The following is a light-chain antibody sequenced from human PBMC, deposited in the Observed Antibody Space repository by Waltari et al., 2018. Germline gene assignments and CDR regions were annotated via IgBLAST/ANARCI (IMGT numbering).Light chain of an antibody. J-gene: IGLJ1*01. Sequence: QSALTQPASVSGSPGQSTTIPCPGTSSDVGGYNYFSWYQQHPGKAPKLILYEVSNRPSGVSSRFSGSKSGNTASLTISGLQAEDEADYFCGSYTLINTIVVFGTGTKVTVL. V-gene: IGLV2-14*01. CDR3: GSYTLINTIVV. CDR1: SSDVGGYNY. CDR2: EVS.